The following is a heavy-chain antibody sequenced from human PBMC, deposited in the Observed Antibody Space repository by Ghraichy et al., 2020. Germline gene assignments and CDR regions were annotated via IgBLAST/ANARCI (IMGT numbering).Heavy chain of an antibody. V-gene: IGHV4-39*01. D-gene: IGHD3-10*01. CDR1: GGSISSSSYY. Sequence: SETLSLTCTVSGGSISSSSYYWGWIRQPPGKGLEWIGTIYYSGSTYYNPSLKSRVTISVDTSKNQLSLKLSSVTAADTAVYYCATYGSDSYYGLDAFDIWGQGTMVTVSS. J-gene: IGHJ3*02. CDR2: IYYSGST. CDR3: ATYGSDSYYGLDAFDI.